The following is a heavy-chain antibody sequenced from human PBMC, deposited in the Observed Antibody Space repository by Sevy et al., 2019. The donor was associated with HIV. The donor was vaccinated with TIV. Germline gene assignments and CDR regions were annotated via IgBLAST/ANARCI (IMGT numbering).Heavy chain of an antibody. CDR2: ISYDGRNNK. V-gene: IGHV3-30*03. Sequence: GGSLRLSCAASGFSFSDYRMHWVRQAPGKGLEWVAVISYDGRNNKYNADSVKGRVTISRDNPKNTLYLQMNSLRAEDTAIYYCARDRGEILSSAFDYWGQGTLVTVSS. J-gene: IGHJ4*02. D-gene: IGHD3-16*01. CDR1: GFSFSDYR. CDR3: ARDRGEILSSAFDY.